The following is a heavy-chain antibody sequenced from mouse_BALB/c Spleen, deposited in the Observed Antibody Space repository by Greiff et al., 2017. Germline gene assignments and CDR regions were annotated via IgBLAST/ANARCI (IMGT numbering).Heavy chain of an antibody. Sequence: EVMLVESGGGLVKPGGSLKLSCAASGFTFSSYAMSWVRQSPEKRLEWVAEISSGGSYTYYPDTVTGRFTISRDNAKNTLYLEMSSLRSEDTAMYYSAKDSEQVMDSRGQETSDTVSS. CDR2: ISSGGSYT. CDR3: AKDSEQVMDS. J-gene: IGHJ4*01. V-gene: IGHV5-9-4*01. CDR1: GFTFSSYA.